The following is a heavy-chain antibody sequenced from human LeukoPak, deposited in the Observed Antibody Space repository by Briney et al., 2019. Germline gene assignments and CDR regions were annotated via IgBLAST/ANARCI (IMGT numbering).Heavy chain of an antibody. J-gene: IGHJ4*02. V-gene: IGHV3-11*01. CDR2: ISSSGSTI. Sequence: GGSLRLSCAASGFTFSDYYMSWIRQAPGKGLEWVSYISSSGSTIYYADSVKGQFTISRDNAKNSLYLQMNSLRAEDTAVYYCARSRAIPYFDYWGQGTLVTVSS. D-gene: IGHD2-2*02. CDR3: ARSRAIPYFDY. CDR1: GFTFSDYY.